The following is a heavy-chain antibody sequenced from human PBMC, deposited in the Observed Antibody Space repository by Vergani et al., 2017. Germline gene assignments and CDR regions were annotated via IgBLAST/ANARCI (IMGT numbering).Heavy chain of an antibody. CDR3: AGERPRSLISGSYYYFDY. CDR1: GGSISSYY. CDR2: IYYSGST. D-gene: IGHD1-26*01. Sequence: QVQLQESGPGLVKPSETLSLTCTVSGGSISSYYWSWIRQPPGKGLEWIGYIYYSGSTNYNPSLKSRVTISVDTSKNQFSLKLSSVTAADTAVYYCAGERPRSLISGSYYYFDYWGQGTLVTVSS. J-gene: IGHJ4*02. V-gene: IGHV4-59*01.